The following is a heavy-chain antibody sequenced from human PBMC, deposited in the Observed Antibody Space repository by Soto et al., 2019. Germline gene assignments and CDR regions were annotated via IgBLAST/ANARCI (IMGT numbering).Heavy chain of an antibody. CDR3: ARQGFGPLHGLVDV. D-gene: IGHD3-10*01. Sequence: QVQLQESGPGLVKPSETLSLSCTVSGGSISSYYWSWFRQSPGKRMEWIGYVHHSWGSSYNPSLQSRVAISLASSKSQFSLKVTSVTATDTAVYCARQGFGPLHGLVDVWGQGTTVTVSS. CDR1: GGSISSYY. V-gene: IGHV4-59*08. J-gene: IGHJ6*02. CDR2: VHHSWGS.